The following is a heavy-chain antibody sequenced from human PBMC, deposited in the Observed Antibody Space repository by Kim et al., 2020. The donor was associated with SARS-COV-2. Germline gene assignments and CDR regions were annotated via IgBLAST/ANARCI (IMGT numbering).Heavy chain of an antibody. V-gene: IGHV1-46*01. J-gene: IGHJ3*02. CDR1: GYTFTSYY. D-gene: IGHD3-10*01. CDR3: AREAGERITMVRGVTGDAFDI. Sequence: ASVKVSCKASGYTFTSYYMHWVRQAPGQGLEWMGIINPSGGSTSYAQKFQGRVTMTRDTSTSTVYMELSSLRSEDTAVYYCAREAGERITMVRGVTGDAFDIWGQGTMVTVSS. CDR2: INPSGGST.